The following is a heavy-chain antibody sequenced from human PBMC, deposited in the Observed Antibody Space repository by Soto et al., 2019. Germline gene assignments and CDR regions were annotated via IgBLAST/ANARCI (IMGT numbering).Heavy chain of an antibody. CDR3: ATSDYDILTGYPDDAFDI. CDR2: IIPILGIA. Sequence: SVKVSCKASGGTFSSYTISWVRQAPGQGLEWMGRIIPILGIANYAQKFQGRVTITADKSTSTAYMELSSLRSEDTAVYYCATSDYDILTGYPDDAFDIWGQGTMVTVSS. CDR1: GGTFSSYT. D-gene: IGHD3-9*01. V-gene: IGHV1-69*02. J-gene: IGHJ3*02.